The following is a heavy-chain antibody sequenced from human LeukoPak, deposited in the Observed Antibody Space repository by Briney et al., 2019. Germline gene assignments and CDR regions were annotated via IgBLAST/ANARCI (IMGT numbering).Heavy chain of an antibody. V-gene: IGHV5-51*01. CDR3: ARGIAGYNSRGFAS. CDR1: GYLFSNYW. D-gene: IGHD3-10*01. Sequence: GESLKISCKGSGYLFSNYWIAWVRQMPGKGLEWRGIIYPGDSDTNYSPSFQGQVTISADKSISTASLQWSSLKASDTAIYYCARGIAGYNSRGFASWGQGTLVTVPP. J-gene: IGHJ4*02. CDR2: IYPGDSDT.